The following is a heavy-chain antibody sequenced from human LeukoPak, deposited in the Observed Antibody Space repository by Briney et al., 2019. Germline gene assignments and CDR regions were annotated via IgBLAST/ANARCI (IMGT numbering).Heavy chain of an antibody. Sequence: GGSLRLSCAASGFTFSSYAMTWVRQAPGKGLEWVSVISGGGGSTYYADSVKGRFTISRDNSKNTVYLQMNSLRAEDTAVYYCAKGADDCSSTTCYSGYWGQGTLVTVPS. V-gene: IGHV3-23*01. J-gene: IGHJ4*02. D-gene: IGHD2-2*01. CDR2: ISGGGGST. CDR1: GFTFSSYA. CDR3: AKGADDCSSTTCYSGY.